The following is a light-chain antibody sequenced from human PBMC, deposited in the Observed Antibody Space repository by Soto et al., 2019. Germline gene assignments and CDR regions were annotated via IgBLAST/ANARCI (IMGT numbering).Light chain of an antibody. Sequence: IVLTTYPGTLSLSPGERATLSCRASQSVSNNYVAWYQQKPGQAPRLLIDGASNRATGIPDRFSGSGSGTYFTLTISILEPEDVAVYYCQQYGSSGTFGQGTKVDIK. V-gene: IGKV3-20*01. CDR1: QSVSNNY. CDR3: QQYGSSGT. J-gene: IGKJ1*01. CDR2: GAS.